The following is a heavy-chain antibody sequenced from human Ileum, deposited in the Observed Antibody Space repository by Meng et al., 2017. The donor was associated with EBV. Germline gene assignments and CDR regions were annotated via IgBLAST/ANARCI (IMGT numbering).Heavy chain of an antibody. V-gene: IGHV4-31*03. D-gene: IGHD3-10*01. CDR3: ARASYGSGSPLGESWFDP. Sequence: VGRPESGPGLVKPSQTLSLTCMVSGGSIRSGGYYWSWSRQHPGKGLEWIGYIHSSGSTYYNPSLRSRLTISVDTSKNQFSLKLSSVTAADTAVYYCARASYGSGSPLGESWFDPWGQGTLVTVSS. CDR2: IHSSGST. CDR1: GGSIRSGGYY. J-gene: IGHJ5*02.